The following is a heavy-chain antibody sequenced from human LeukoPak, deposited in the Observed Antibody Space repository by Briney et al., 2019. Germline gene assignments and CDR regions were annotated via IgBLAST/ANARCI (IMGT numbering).Heavy chain of an antibody. CDR1: EDTFTGYY. CDR2: INANTGGT. D-gene: IGHD6-19*01. V-gene: IGHV1-2*02. J-gene: IGHJ4*02. CDR3: ARDNGGYSSGWYAVDY. Sequence: ASVKVSCKASEDTFTGYYIHWVRQAPGQGLEWLGWINANTGGTSYAQKFQAGVTITRNTSINTAYIELSRLRSDDTAVYYCARDNGGYSSGWYAVDYWGQGTLVTVSS.